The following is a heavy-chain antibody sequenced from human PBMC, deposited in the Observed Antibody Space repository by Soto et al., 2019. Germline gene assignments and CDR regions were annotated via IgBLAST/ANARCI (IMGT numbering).Heavy chain of an antibody. Sequence: ASVKVSCKVSGYTLTELSMHWVRQAPGKGLEWMGGFDPEDGETIYAQKFQGRVTMTEDTSTDTAYMELSSLRSEDTAVYYCATGSRRYYDSSGCQIQGGAFDIWGQGTMVTVSS. J-gene: IGHJ3*02. CDR3: ATGSRRYYDSSGCQIQGGAFDI. V-gene: IGHV1-24*01. D-gene: IGHD3-22*01. CDR2: FDPEDGET. CDR1: GYTLTELS.